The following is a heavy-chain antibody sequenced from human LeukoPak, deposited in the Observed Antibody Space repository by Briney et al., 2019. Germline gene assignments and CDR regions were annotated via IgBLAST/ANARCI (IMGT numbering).Heavy chain of an antibody. V-gene: IGHV3-7*01. Sequence: PGGSLRLSCAASGFTFSTYWMSWVRQAPGKGLEWVANIKHDGSEKYYVDSVKGRFTISRDNAKNSLYLQMNSLRVEDTAVYYCARCTTGRTFGSLREIERSREIDYWGQGTLVTVSS. CDR3: ARCTTGRTFGSLREIERSREIDY. CDR2: IKHDGSEK. D-gene: IGHD1-1*01. CDR1: GFTFSTYW. J-gene: IGHJ4*02.